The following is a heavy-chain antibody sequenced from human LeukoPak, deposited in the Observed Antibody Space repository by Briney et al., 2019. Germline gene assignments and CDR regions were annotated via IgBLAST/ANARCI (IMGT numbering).Heavy chain of an antibody. CDR3: ASRTGDQAFDI. CDR1: GYTFTSYY. J-gene: IGHJ3*02. Sequence: ASVKVSCKASGYTFTSYYMHWVRQAPGQGLEWMGIINPSGGSTSYAQKFQGRVTMTRDTSTSTVYMELRSLRSDDTAVYYCASRTGDQAFDIWGQGTMVTVSS. CDR2: INPSGGST. V-gene: IGHV1-46*01. D-gene: IGHD7-27*01.